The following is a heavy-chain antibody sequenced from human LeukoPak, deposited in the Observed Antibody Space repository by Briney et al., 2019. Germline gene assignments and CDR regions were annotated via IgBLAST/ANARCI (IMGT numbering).Heavy chain of an antibody. Sequence: SETLSLTCTVSGGSISSSSYYWGWIRQPPGKGLEWIGSIYYSGSTYYNPSLKSRVTISVDTSKNQFSLKLSSVTAADTAVYYCAASIAAAGPVDYWGQGTLVTVSS. V-gene: IGHV4-39*07. CDR3: AASIAAAGPVDY. CDR2: IYYSGST. CDR1: GGSISSSSYY. D-gene: IGHD6-13*01. J-gene: IGHJ4*02.